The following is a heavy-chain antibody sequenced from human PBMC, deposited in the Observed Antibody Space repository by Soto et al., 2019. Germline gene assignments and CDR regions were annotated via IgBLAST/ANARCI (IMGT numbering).Heavy chain of an antibody. CDR1: GYTFTSYT. J-gene: IGHJ4*02. Sequence: QVQLVQSGAEVKKPGASVKVSCKASGYTFTSYTINWVRQATGQGPEYMGWMNPITGNTGYAQKFQGRVTMTRDTSTSIAYMEVTSLRSEDTAVYYCARAGDYCGSGRSSLDSWGQGTLVTVSS. CDR2: MNPITGNT. CDR3: ARAGDYCGSGRSSLDS. D-gene: IGHD3-10*01. V-gene: IGHV1-8*01.